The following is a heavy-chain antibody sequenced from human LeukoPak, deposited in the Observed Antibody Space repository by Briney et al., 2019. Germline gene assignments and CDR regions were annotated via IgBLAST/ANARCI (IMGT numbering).Heavy chain of an antibody. CDR1: GFTFSSYA. D-gene: IGHD1-26*01. J-gene: IGHJ3*02. Sequence: GGSLRLSCAASGFTFSSYAMHWVRQAPGKGLEWVAVISYDGSNKYYADSVKGRFTISRDNSKNTLYLQMNSLRSEDTAAYYCARGGDIVGDIRSAFDIWGPGTLVTVSS. CDR3: ARGGDIVGDIRSAFDI. V-gene: IGHV3-30-3*01. CDR2: ISYDGSNK.